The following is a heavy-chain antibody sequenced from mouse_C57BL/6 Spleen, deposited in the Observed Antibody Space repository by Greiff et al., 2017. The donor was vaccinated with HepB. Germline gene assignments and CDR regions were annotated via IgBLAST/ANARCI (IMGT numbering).Heavy chain of an antibody. V-gene: IGHV1-19*01. CDR2: INPYNGGT. D-gene: IGHD2-1*01. CDR3: ARAIYSPMDY. J-gene: IGHJ4*01. Sequence: EVQLQQSGPVLVKPGASVKMSCKASGYTFTDYYMNWMKQSHGKSLEWIGVINPYNGGTSYNQKFKGKATLTVDKSSSTAYMELNSLTSEDSAVYYCARAIYSPMDYWGQGTSVTVSS. CDR1: GYTFTDYY.